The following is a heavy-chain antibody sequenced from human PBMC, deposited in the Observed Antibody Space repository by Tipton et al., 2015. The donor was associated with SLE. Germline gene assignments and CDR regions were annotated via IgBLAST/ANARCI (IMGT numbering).Heavy chain of an antibody. J-gene: IGHJ3*02. CDR2: IYTSGST. V-gene: IGHV4-4*07. CDR1: GGSISSYY. D-gene: IGHD7-27*01. Sequence: TLSLTCTVSGGSISSYYWSWIRQPAGKGLEWIGHIYTSGSTNYNPPLKSRVTISVDTSKNQFSLKLSSVTAADTAVYYCASLGAFDIWGQGTTVTVSS. CDR3: ASLGAFDI.